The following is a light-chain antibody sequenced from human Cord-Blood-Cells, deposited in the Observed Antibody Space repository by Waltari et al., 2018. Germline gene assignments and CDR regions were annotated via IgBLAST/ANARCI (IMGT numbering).Light chain of an antibody. CDR3: MQALQAPLT. Sequence: DIVMTQSPLSLPVTPGEPTSISCRSSQSLLHSTGSNYLDWYLQKPGQSPQLLIYLCSNRSSGVPDRFSGSGSGTDFTLKISRGEAEDVGVYYCMQALQAPLTFGGGTRVEIK. J-gene: IGKJ4*01. V-gene: IGKV2-28*01. CDR1: QSLLHSTGSNY. CDR2: LCS.